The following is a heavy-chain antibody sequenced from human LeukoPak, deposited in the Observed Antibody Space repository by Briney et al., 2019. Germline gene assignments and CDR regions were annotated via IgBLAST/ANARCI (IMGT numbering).Heavy chain of an antibody. J-gene: IGHJ4*02. CDR2: IFRGGSS. Sequence: GGSLRLSCSASGFIVSDNYMSWVRQAPGEGLEWVSIIFRGGSSYYADSVKGRYIISRDSSKNTLYLQMNSLRVEDTAVYFCARDRVIYGDYYFDYWGQGTLVTVSS. D-gene: IGHD4-17*01. CDR3: ARDRVIYGDYYFDY. V-gene: IGHV3-66*01. CDR1: GFIVSDNY.